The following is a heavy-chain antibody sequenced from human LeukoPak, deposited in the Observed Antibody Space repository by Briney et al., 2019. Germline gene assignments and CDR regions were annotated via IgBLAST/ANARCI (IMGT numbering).Heavy chain of an antibody. CDR2: IAGSGSFV. V-gene: IGHV3-21*01. Sequence: PGGSLRLSCAVSGFIFNNYIMNWVRQAPGKGLEWVSSIAGSGSFVYYADSVKGRFTISRDNANNSLFLQMNSLRAEDTAVYYCARDSSGPWFDPWGQGTLVTVSS. D-gene: IGHD6-6*01. CDR3: ARDSSGPWFDP. J-gene: IGHJ5*02. CDR1: GFIFNNYI.